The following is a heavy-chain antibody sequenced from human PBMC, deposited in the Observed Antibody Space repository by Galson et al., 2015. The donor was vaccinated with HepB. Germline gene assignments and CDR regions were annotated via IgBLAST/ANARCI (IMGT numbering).Heavy chain of an antibody. V-gene: IGHV1-46*01. J-gene: IGHJ5*02. CDR2: INPSGGST. CDR3: ATSTKDPYNWFDP. Sequence: SVKVSCKASGYTFTSYYMHWVRQAPGQGLEWMGIINPSGGSTSYAQKFQGRVTMTRDTSTSTVYMELSSLRSEDTAVYYCATSTKDPYNWFDPWGQGTLVTVSS. D-gene: IGHD1-26*01. CDR1: GYTFTSYY.